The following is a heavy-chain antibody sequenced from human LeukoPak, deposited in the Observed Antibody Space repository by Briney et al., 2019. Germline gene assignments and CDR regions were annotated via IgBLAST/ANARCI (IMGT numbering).Heavy chain of an antibody. CDR3: ARELGSSSSGVFDY. V-gene: IGHV3-7*01. D-gene: IGHD6-6*01. CDR2: IKQDGSEK. Sequence: PGGSLRLSCAASGFTLSIYWMAWVRQAPGKGLEWVANIKQDGSEKYYVGSVKGRFTISRDNAKSSLYLQLNSLRAEDTAVYYCARELGSSSSGVFDYWGQGTLVTVSS. CDR1: GFTLSIYW. J-gene: IGHJ4*02.